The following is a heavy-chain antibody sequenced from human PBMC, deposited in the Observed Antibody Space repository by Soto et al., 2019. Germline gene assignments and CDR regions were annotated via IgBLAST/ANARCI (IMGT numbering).Heavy chain of an antibody. Sequence: GASVKVSCKASGYTFTSYDINWVRQATGQGLEWMGWMNPNSGNTGYAQKFQGRVTMTRNTSISTAYMELSRLRSEDTAVYYCVLAIPSMVRGYFDYSGQGTLVTVSS. CDR3: VLAIPSMVRGYFDY. D-gene: IGHD3-10*01. J-gene: IGHJ4*02. CDR2: MNPNSGNT. CDR1: GYTFTSYD. V-gene: IGHV1-8*01.